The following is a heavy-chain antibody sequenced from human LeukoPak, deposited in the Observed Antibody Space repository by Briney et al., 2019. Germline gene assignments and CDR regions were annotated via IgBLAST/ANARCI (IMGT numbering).Heavy chain of an antibody. CDR3: AALMKDYYDSSGYYSTFDY. CDR1: GYTFTSYY. J-gene: IGHJ4*02. V-gene: IGHV1-46*01. D-gene: IGHD3-22*01. Sequence: ASVKVSCKASGYTFTSYYIHWVRQAPGQGLEWMGIINPSGGSTNYAQKFQERVTITRDMSTSTAYMELSSLRSEDTAVYYCAALMKDYYDSSGYYSTFDYWGQGTLVTVSS. CDR2: INPSGGST.